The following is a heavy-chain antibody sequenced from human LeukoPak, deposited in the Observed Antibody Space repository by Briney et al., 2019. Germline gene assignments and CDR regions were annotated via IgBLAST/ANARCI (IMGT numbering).Heavy chain of an antibody. V-gene: IGHV1-18*01. J-gene: IGHJ5*02. CDR1: GYTFTSYG. CDR3: ARDSLDDYYGSGSYHPFDP. Sequence: GASVKVSCKASGYTFTSYGISWVRQAPGQGLEWMGWISAYNGNTNYAQKLQGRVTMTTDTSTSTAYMELRSLRSDDTAVHYCARDSLDDYYGSGSYHPFDPWGQGTLVTVSS. CDR2: ISAYNGNT. D-gene: IGHD3-10*01.